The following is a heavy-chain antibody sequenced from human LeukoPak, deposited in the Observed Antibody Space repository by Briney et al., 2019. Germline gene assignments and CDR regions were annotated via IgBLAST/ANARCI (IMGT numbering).Heavy chain of an antibody. CDR1: GGSISSYY. Sequence: LSLTCTVSGGSISSYYWSWIRQPPGKGLEWVSGISWNSGSIGYADSVKGRFTISRDNAKNSLYLQMNSLRAEDTALYYCAKDGGVLTEGYYFDYWGQGTLVTVSS. D-gene: IGHD3-9*01. V-gene: IGHV3-9*01. CDR3: AKDGGVLTEGYYFDY. J-gene: IGHJ4*02. CDR2: ISWNSGSI.